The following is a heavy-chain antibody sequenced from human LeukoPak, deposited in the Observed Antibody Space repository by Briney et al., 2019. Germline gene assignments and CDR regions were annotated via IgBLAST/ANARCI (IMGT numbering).Heavy chain of an antibody. Sequence: QPGGSLRLSCAASGFPFRSHWMHWVRQVPGKGLVWVSHISTDGTTTNYADSVKGQFTISRDNAKDTLYLQLNSLRAEDTAIYYCARSLGYSSGGWGQGTLVTVSS. J-gene: IGHJ4*02. V-gene: IGHV3-74*01. CDR2: ISTDGTTT. CDR3: ARSLGYSSGG. CDR1: GFPFRSHW. D-gene: IGHD2-15*01.